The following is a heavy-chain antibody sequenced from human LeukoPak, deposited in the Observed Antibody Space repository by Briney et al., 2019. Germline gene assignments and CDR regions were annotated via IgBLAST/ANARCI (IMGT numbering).Heavy chain of an antibody. V-gene: IGHV4-39*01. CDR1: GGSISGSSSY. Sequence: KPSETLSLTCTVSGGSISGSSSYWGWIRQPPGKGLEWIGTISYSGNTYYNPSLKSRVTISVDTSKNQFSLKLSSVTAADTAVYFCARVRGVTTYSSAWYALDYWGQGTLVTVSS. J-gene: IGHJ4*02. D-gene: IGHD6-19*01. CDR2: ISYSGNT. CDR3: ARVRGVTTYSSAWYALDY.